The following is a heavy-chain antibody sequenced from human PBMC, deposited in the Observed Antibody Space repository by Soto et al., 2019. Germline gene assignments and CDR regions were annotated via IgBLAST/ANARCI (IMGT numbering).Heavy chain of an antibody. V-gene: IGHV2-26*01. J-gene: IGHJ3*02. Sequence: QVTLKESGPVLVNPTETLTLTCTVSGFSLSNARMGVSWIRQPPGKALEWLAHIFSYDEKSYSTSLKSRLTISKDTSKSQVVLTMTNMDPVDTATYYCARIGAGDSSGHDAFDIWGQGTMVTVSS. CDR2: IFSYDEK. CDR3: ARIGAGDSSGHDAFDI. CDR1: GFSLSNARMG. D-gene: IGHD6-19*01.